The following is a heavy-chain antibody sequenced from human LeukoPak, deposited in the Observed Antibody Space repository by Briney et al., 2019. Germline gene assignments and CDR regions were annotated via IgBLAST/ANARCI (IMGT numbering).Heavy chain of an antibody. CDR2: ISAYNGNT. D-gene: IGHD3-3*01. V-gene: IGHV1-18*01. Sequence: ASVKVSCKASGYTFTSYPMNWLRQAPGQGLEWMGWISAYNGNTNYAQKLQGRVTMTTDTSTSTAYMELRSLRSDDTAAYYCARVYYDFWSGYSQEINYFDYWGQGTLVTVSS. CDR3: ARVYYDFWSGYSQEINYFDY. J-gene: IGHJ4*02. CDR1: GYTFTSYP.